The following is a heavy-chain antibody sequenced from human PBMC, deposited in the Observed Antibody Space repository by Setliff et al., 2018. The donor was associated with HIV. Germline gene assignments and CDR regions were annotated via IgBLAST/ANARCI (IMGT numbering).Heavy chain of an antibody. CDR3: ARQTSYDRGYSYCFDE. CDR1: GASISSYY. D-gene: IGHD5-18*01. V-gene: IGHV4-59*08. Sequence: PSETLSLTCTVSGASISSYYWSWIRQPPGKGLEWIGYIYSSGGTNYNPSLKSRVTISVDTSKNQFSLKLSSVTAADTAVYYCARQTSYDRGYSYCFDEWGHGTLVTVSS. CDR2: IYSSGGT. J-gene: IGHJ4*01.